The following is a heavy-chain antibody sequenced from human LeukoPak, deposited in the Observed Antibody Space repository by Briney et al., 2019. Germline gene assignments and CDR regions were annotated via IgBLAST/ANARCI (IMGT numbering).Heavy chain of an antibody. CDR2: IIPILGIA. CDR1: GGTFSSYA. D-gene: IGHD3-22*01. CDR3: ARGSIGYYYDSSGYYWFQH. J-gene: IGHJ1*01. V-gene: IGHV1-69*04. Sequence: GASVKVSCTASGGTFSSYAISWVRQAPGQGLEWMGRIIPILGIANYAQKFQGRVTITADKSTSTAYMELSSLRSEDTAVYYCARGSIGYYYDSSGYYWFQHWGQGTLVTVSS.